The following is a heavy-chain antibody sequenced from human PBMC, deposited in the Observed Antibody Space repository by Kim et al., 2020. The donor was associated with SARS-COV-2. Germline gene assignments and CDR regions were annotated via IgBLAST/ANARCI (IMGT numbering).Heavy chain of an antibody. CDR3: AKPIGGSYYYYGMDV. J-gene: IGHJ6*02. Sequence: TVKGRFTISRDTSKNTLYLQMNSLRAEDTAVYYCAKPIGGSYYYYGMDVWGPGTTVTVSS. V-gene: IGHV3-30*02. D-gene: IGHD1-26*01.